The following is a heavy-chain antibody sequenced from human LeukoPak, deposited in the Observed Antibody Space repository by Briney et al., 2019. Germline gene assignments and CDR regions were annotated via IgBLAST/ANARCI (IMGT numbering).Heavy chain of an antibody. J-gene: IGHJ4*02. CDR2: VSSDTSTI. Sequence: PGGSLRLSCSASGFTFSSYSINWVRQAPGKGLEWVSYVSSDTSTIYYADSVKGRFTISRDNAKNSLYLQMNSLRDEDTAVYYCARIRSGYFDSWGQGTLVTVSS. CDR1: GFTFSSYS. CDR3: ARIRSGYFDS. V-gene: IGHV3-48*02. D-gene: IGHD1-26*01.